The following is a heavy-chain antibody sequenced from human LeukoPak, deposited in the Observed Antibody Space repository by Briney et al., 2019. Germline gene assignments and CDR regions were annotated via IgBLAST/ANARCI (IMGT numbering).Heavy chain of an antibody. Sequence: GRSLRLSCAASGFTFSSYAMHWVRQAPGKGLEWVAVISYDGNNKYYADSVKGRFTISRDNSKNTLYLQMNSLRAEDTAVYYCVGSGSRFDYWGQGTLVTVSS. V-gene: IGHV3-30*04. CDR1: GFTFSSYA. CDR2: ISYDGNNK. CDR3: VGSGSRFDY. D-gene: IGHD3-10*01. J-gene: IGHJ4*02.